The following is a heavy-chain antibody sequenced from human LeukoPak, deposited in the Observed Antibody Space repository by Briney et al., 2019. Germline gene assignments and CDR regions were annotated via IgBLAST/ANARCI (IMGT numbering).Heavy chain of an antibody. Sequence: PGGSLRLPCAASGFIGSSNYMSWVRQAPGKGLEWVSAISGSGGSTYYADSVKGRFTISRDNTKNSLYLQMNSLRAEDTAVYYCAKDGGSDPDSFDIWGQGTMVTVSS. V-gene: IGHV3-23*01. CDR1: GFIGSSNY. D-gene: IGHD2-15*01. J-gene: IGHJ3*02. CDR3: AKDGGSDPDSFDI. CDR2: ISGSGGST.